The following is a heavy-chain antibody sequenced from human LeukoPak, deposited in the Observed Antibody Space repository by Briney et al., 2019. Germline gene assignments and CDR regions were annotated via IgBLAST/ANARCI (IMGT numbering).Heavy chain of an antibody. J-gene: IGHJ4*02. CDR1: GGSFSGYY. Sequence: SETLSLTCAVYGGSFSGYYWSWIRQPPGKGLEWIGEINHSGSTNYSPSLKSRVTISVDTSKNQFSLKLSSVTAADTAVYYRARERYFDWFHIGGFDYWGQGTLVTVSS. V-gene: IGHV4-34*01. CDR3: ARERYFDWFHIGGFDY. D-gene: IGHD3-9*01. CDR2: INHSGST.